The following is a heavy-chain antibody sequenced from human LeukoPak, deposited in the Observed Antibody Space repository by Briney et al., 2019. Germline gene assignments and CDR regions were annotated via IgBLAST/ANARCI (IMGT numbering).Heavy chain of an antibody. V-gene: IGHV4-39*07. CDR2: IHHRGTT. CDR3: ARVTYNGYQHFNY. CDR1: GGSISTNTYY. Sequence: PSETLSLTCIVSGGSISTNTYYWGWIRLPPGKGLEWIGEIHHRGTTYYNPSLRSRVTISVDTSKNQFSLRLTSVTAADTAVYYCARVTYNGYQHFNYWGQGNLVTVS. D-gene: IGHD3-10*01. J-gene: IGHJ4*02.